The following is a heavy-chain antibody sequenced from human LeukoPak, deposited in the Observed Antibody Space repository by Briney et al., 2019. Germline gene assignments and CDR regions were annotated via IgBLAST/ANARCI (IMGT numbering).Heavy chain of an antibody. Sequence: PGGSLRLSCVASGFTFNNYWMHWVRQAPGKGLEWVANIKQDGSEKYYVDSVKGRFTISRDNAKNSLYLQMNSLRAEDTAVYYCARGLYCSGGSCYPSFFDYWGQGTLVTVSS. J-gene: IGHJ4*02. V-gene: IGHV3-7*01. CDR2: IKQDGSEK. CDR1: GFTFNNYW. CDR3: ARGLYCSGGSCYPSFFDY. D-gene: IGHD2-15*01.